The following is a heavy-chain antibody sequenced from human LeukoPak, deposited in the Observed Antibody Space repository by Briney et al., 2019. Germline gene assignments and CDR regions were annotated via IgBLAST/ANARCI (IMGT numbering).Heavy chain of an antibody. CDR1: GFTFSDSS. J-gene: IGHJ5*02. V-gene: IGHV3-73*01. D-gene: IGHD1-26*01. CDR3: TRDSGTYNWLDP. Sequence: PGGSLKLSCAASGFTFSDSSIHWGRQASGEGLEWIGLMEKELNGYATAYAASVRGRFTISRDDSQNTAYLQMDSLKTEDTALYYCTRDSGTYNWLDPWGQGTLVTVSS. CDR2: MEKELNGYAT.